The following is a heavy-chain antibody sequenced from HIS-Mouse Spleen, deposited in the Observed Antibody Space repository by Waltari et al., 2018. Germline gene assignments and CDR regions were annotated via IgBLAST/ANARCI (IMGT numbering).Heavy chain of an antibody. D-gene: IGHD6-6*01. Sequence: QVQLVESGGGVVQPGRSLRLSCAASGFTFSSYGMHWVRQAPGKGLEWVAVISYDGSNKYYADSVKGRFTISRDNSKNTLYLQMNSLRAEDTAVYYCAKAGDGSSIAARYYYYGMDVWGQGTTVTVSS. V-gene: IGHV3-30*18. CDR3: AKAGDGSSIAARYYYYGMDV. CDR1: GFTFSSYG. CDR2: ISYDGSNK. J-gene: IGHJ6*02.